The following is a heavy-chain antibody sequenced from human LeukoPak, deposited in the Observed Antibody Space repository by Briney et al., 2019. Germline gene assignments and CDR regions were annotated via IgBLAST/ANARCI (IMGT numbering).Heavy chain of an antibody. J-gene: IGHJ6*02. V-gene: IGHV5-51*01. CDR3: ARQKDSGGSGYYYYYYGVDV. Sequence: GESLKISCKGSGYSITSYWIGWVRQMPGKGLEWMGIIYPGDSDTRYSPSFQGQVTISADKSISTAYLQWSSLKASDTAMYYCARQKDSGGSGYYYYYYGVDVWGQGTTVTVSS. CDR2: IYPGDSDT. D-gene: IGHD3-22*01. CDR1: GYSITSYW.